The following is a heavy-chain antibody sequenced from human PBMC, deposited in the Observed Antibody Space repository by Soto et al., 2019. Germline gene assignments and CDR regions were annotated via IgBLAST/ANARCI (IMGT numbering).Heavy chain of an antibody. Sequence: SETLSLTCTVSGGSISSGGYYWSWIRQHPGKGLEWIGSVYYSGSPYYNPSLQSRVTISLETSKNQFSLNLTSVTAADTAIYYCAKVHSALFLYWGPGALVTVSS. V-gene: IGHV4-39*01. CDR1: GGSISSGGYY. J-gene: IGHJ4*02. CDR3: AKVHSALFLY. D-gene: IGHD5-18*01. CDR2: VYYSGSP.